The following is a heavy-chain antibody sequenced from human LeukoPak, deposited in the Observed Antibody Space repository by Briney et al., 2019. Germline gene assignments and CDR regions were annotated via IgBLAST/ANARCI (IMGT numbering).Heavy chain of an antibody. V-gene: IGHV4-34*01. CDR2: INHSGST. J-gene: IGHJ4*02. CDR1: GGSFSGYY. CDR3: ARGLNDILTGYASPSQLISAQFDY. Sequence: SETLSLTCAVYGGSFSGYYWSWIRQPPGKGLEWIGEINHSGSTNYNPSLKSRVTISVDTSKNQFSLKLSSVTAADTAVYYCARGLNDILTGYASPSQLISAQFDYWGQGTLVTVSS. D-gene: IGHD3-9*01.